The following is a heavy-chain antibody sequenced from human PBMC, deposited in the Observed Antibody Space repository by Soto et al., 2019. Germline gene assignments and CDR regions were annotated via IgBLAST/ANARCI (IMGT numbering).Heavy chain of an antibody. CDR3: ARDLGYDTSGSSPYYFDY. CDR2: ISYSGSII. Sequence: GGSLRLSCAASGFTFSGFVMSRVRQAPGKGLEWISYISYSGSIIYYADSVKGRFTISRDNAKSSLYLQMNSLRDEDTAVYYCARDLGYDTSGSSPYYFDYWGQGTLVTVSS. V-gene: IGHV3-48*03. J-gene: IGHJ4*02. CDR1: GFTFSGFV. D-gene: IGHD3-22*01.